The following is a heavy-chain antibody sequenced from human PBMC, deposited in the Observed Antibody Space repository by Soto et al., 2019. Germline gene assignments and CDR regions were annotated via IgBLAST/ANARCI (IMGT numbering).Heavy chain of an antibody. Sequence: QVQLQQWGAGLLKPSETLSLTCAVYGGSFSGYYWSWIRQPPGKGLEWIGEINHSGSTNYNPSLKSRVTISVDTSKNQFSLKLSSVTAADTAVYYCARLRPPSEHHPMEGGGDYALYYFDYWGQGTLVTVSS. J-gene: IGHJ4*02. D-gene: IGHD4-17*01. CDR2: INHSGST. CDR1: GGSFSGYY. CDR3: ARLRPPSEHHPMEGGGDYALYYFDY. V-gene: IGHV4-34*01.